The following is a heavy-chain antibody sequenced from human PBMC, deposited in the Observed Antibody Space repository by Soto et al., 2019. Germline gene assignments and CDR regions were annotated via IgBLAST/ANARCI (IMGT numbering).Heavy chain of an antibody. D-gene: IGHD1-1*01. CDR3: ARPLEPSYYYYGMDV. V-gene: IGHV1-3*01. Sequence: ASVKVSCKASGYTFTSYAMHWVRQAPGQRLEWMGWINAGNGNTKYSQKLQGRVTITRDTSASTAYMELSSLRSEDTAVYYCARPLEPSYYYYGMDVWGQGTTVTVSS. CDR2: INAGNGNT. J-gene: IGHJ6*02. CDR1: GYTFTSYA.